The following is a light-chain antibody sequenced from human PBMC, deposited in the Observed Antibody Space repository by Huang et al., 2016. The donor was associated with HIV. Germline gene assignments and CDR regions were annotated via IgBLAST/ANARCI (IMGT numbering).Light chain of an antibody. CDR1: QSISAY. CDR3: QQSYSFPRT. Sequence: DIQMTQSPSSQYASVGDRVTISCRASQSISAYLNWYQHRPGRAPQLLIYATSDLQGGVPSRFSGSRSGTQFTLTISSLQPEDFATYYCQQSYSFPRTFGQGTKLDIK. J-gene: IGKJ2*01. V-gene: IGKV1-39*01. CDR2: ATS.